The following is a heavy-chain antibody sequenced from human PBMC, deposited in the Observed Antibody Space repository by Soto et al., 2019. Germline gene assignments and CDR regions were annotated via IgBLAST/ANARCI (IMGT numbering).Heavy chain of an antibody. CDR2: IYYSGNT. J-gene: IGHJ4*02. CDR3: ASTRGSIDY. CDR1: GDSVSSGGYY. V-gene: IGHV4-31*03. D-gene: IGHD5-12*01. Sequence: SETLSLTCTVSGDSVSSGGYYWNWIRQHPGKGLEWIGYIYYSGNTYYNPSLKSRVTISVDTSKNQLSLKLSSVTAADTAVYYCASTRGSIDYWGQGTLVTVSS.